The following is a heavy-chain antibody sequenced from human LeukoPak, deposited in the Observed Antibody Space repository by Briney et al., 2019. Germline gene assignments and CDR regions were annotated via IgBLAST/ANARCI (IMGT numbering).Heavy chain of an antibody. D-gene: IGHD3-10*01. Sequence: PGGSLRLSCVASGFTFSSYWMSWVRQAPGKGLEWVANIKQDGSEKYYVDSVKGRFTISRDNAKNSLYLQMNSLRAEDTAVYYCARAIVWFGSDYWGQGTLVTVSS. CDR3: ARAIVWFGSDY. CDR1: GFTFSSYW. J-gene: IGHJ4*02. V-gene: IGHV3-7*01. CDR2: IKQDGSEK.